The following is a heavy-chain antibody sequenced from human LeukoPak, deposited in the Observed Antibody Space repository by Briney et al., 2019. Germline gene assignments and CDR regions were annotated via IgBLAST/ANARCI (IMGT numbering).Heavy chain of an antibody. D-gene: IGHD3-10*01. CDR2: ISGSGGST. V-gene: IGHV3-23*01. CDR1: GFTFSSYA. CDR3: ARGGWFGEYRYYYYYGMDV. Sequence: GGSLRLSCAASGFTFSSYAMSWVRQAPGKGLEWISAISGSGGSTYYADSVKGRFTISRDNSKNTLYLQMNSLRAEDTAVYYCARGGWFGEYRYYYYYGMDVWGQGTTVTVSS. J-gene: IGHJ6*02.